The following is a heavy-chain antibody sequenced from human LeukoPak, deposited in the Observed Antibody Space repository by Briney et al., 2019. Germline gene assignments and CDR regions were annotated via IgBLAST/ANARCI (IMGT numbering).Heavy chain of an antibody. V-gene: IGHV1-46*01. CDR1: GYTFTSYC. CDR2: INPSGGST. CDR3: ASTTVSHYYYMDV. J-gene: IGHJ6*03. D-gene: IGHD4-17*01. Sequence: ASVKVSCKASGYTFTSYCMHWVRQAPGQGLEWMGIINPSGGSTSYAQKFQGRVTMTRDMSTSTVYMELSSLRSEDTAVYYCASTTVSHYYYMDVWGKGTTVTVSS.